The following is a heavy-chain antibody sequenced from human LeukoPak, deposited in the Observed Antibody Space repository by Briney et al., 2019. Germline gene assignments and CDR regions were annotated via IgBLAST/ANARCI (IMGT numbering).Heavy chain of an antibody. V-gene: IGHV4-31*03. CDR2: IYYSGST. J-gene: IGHJ4*02. CDR1: GGSISSGGYY. CDR3: ARAVYDSSGYRSDY. D-gene: IGHD3-22*01. Sequence: SETLSLTCTVSGGSISSGGYYWSWIRQHPGKGLEWIGYIYYSGSTYYNPSLKSRVTISVDTSKNQFSLKLSSVTAADTAVYYCARAVYDSSGYRSDYWGQGTLVTVSS.